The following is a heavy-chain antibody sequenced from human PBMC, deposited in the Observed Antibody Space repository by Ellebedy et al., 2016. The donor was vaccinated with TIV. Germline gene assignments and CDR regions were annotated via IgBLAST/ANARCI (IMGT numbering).Heavy chain of an antibody. V-gene: IGHV4-39*01. CDR1: SGSISTDGYY. CDR3: ARHWHHNSRADV. J-gene: IGHJ4*02. D-gene: IGHD2/OR15-2a*01. CDR2: IDIRGAT. Sequence: GSLRLXCTVFSGSISTDGYYWAWIRQPPGKGLVWIGTIDIRGATYYNPSLKSRVTMSVDTSKNQFSLKLTSVTAADTAVYYCARHWHHNSRADVWGQGTLVTASS.